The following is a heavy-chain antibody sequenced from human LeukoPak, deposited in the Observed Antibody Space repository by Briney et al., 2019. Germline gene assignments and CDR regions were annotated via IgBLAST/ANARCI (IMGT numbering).Heavy chain of an antibody. Sequence: ASVKVSCKASGYTFTGYYMHWVRQAPGQGLEWMGWINPNSGGTNYAQKFQGRVTMTRDTSISTAYMELSRLRSEDTAVYYCARDLAAPPYYYYYYMDVWGKGTTVTVSS. CDR1: GYTFTGYY. V-gene: IGHV1-2*02. CDR3: ARDLAAPPYYYYYYMDV. D-gene: IGHD6-6*01. J-gene: IGHJ6*03. CDR2: INPNSGGT.